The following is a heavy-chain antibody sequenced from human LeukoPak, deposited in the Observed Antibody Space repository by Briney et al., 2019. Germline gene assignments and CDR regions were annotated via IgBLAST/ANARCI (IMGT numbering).Heavy chain of an antibody. CDR1: GGSISSYY. J-gene: IGHJ5*02. CDR2: IYYSGST. D-gene: IGHD3-16*01. CDR3: ARDPSGEWDRFDP. Sequence: SETLSLTCTVSGGSISSYYWSWIRQPPGKGLEWIGYIYYSGSTNYNPSLKSRVTISVDTSKNQFSLKLSSVTAADTAVYYCARDPSGEWDRFDPWAREPWSPSPQ. V-gene: IGHV4-59*01.